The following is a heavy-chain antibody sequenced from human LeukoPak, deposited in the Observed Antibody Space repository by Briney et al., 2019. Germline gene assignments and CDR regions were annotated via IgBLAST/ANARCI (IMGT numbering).Heavy chain of an antibody. CDR3: ARSGGYYYYYYMDV. CDR1: GGSISSYY. D-gene: IGHD2-8*02. Sequence: KTSETLSLTCTVSGGSISSYYWSWIRQPAGKGLEWIGRIYTSGSTNYNPSLKSRVTISVDTSKNQFSLKLSSVTAADTAVYYCARSGGYYYYYYMDVWGKGTTVTISS. J-gene: IGHJ6*03. CDR2: IYTSGST. V-gene: IGHV4-4*07.